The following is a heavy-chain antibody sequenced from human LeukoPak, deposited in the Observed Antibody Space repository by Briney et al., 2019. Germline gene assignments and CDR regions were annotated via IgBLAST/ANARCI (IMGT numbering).Heavy chain of an antibody. CDR2: ISGRGGST. CDR3: AKWGDYDVLTGYYVSDF. D-gene: IGHD3-9*01. J-gene: IGHJ4*02. V-gene: IGHV3-23*01. CDR1: GFIFSNYA. Sequence: PGGSLRLSCAASGFIFSNYAMYWVRQAPGKGLEWVSAISGRGGSTYYADSVKGRFTISRDSSKNTLYLQMNSLRADDTAVYYCAKWGDYDVLTGYYVSDFWGQGTLVTVSS.